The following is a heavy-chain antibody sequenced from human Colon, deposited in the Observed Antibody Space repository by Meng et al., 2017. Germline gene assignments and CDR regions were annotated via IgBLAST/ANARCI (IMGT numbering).Heavy chain of an antibody. CDR1: GGSINSADYY. CDR3: ARNPVIPDARTFDF. Sequence: QVQMQEPGPVLVMSSQTLALTCNNSGGSINSADYYWNWIRQSPGKGLVWIGYIHSSGNTYYTPSLKSRLTMSLDTSKNQFSLRLTSVTAADTAVYYCARNPVIPDARTFDFWGQGALVTVSS. D-gene: IGHD2-2*01. V-gene: IGHV4-30-4*01. CDR2: IHSSGNT. J-gene: IGHJ4*02.